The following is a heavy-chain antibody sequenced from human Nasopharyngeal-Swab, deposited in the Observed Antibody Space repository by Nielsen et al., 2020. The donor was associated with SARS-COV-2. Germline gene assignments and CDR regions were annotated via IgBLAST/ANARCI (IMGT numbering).Heavy chain of an antibody. J-gene: IGHJ6*02. V-gene: IGHV7-4-1*02. D-gene: IGHD3-3*01. CDR1: GDTFTSYA. CDR2: INTNTGNP. Sequence: ASVKVSCKASGDTFTSYAMNWVRQAPGQGLEWMGWINTNTGNPTYAQGFTGRFVFSLDTSVSTAYLQISSLKAEDTAVYYCARDDSITIFGVVIEFSGMDVWGQGTTVTVSS. CDR3: ARDDSITIFGVVIEFSGMDV.